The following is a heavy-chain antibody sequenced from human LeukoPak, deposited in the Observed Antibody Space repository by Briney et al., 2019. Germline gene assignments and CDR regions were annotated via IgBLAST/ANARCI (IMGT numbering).Heavy chain of an antibody. CDR1: GFTFTNAW. CDR3: STLTSRGLSDS. J-gene: IGHJ4*02. D-gene: IGHD1-20*01. Sequence: GGSLRLSWAASGFTFTNAWMNWVRQAPGKGLEWVGRIKSKADGETIDYAAPVKGRFTFSRDDSKNMLYLQMNSLKSEDTAVYYCSTLTSRGLSDSWGQGTLVTVSS. V-gene: IGHV3-15*07. CDR2: IKSKADGETI.